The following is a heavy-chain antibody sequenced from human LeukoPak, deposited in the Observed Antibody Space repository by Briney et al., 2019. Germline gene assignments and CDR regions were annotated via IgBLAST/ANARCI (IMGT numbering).Heavy chain of an antibody. J-gene: IGHJ4*02. Sequence: SETLSLTCAVYGGSFSGYYWSWIRQPPGKGLGWIGDVHENGRTYYNPSLKSRVTISVDTSKNQFSLKLSSVTAADTAVYYCACLYCSGGSCYPDYWGQGTLVTVSS. CDR3: ACLYCSGGSCYPDY. V-gene: IGHV4-34*01. CDR2: VHENGRT. CDR1: GGSFSGYY. D-gene: IGHD2-15*01.